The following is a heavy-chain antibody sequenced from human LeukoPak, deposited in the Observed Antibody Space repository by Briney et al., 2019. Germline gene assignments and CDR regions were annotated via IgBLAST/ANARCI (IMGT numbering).Heavy chain of an antibody. CDR1: GGTFSSYA. D-gene: IGHD2-21*02. CDR3: ATGVYCGGDCYSFDAFDI. J-gene: IGHJ3*02. CDR2: IIPIFGTA. Sequence: SVKVSCKASGGTFSSYAISWVRQAPGQGLEWMGGIIPIFGTANYAQKFQGRVTITADKSTSTAYMELSSLRSEDTAVYYCATGVYCGGDCYSFDAFDIWGQRTMVTVSS. V-gene: IGHV1-69*06.